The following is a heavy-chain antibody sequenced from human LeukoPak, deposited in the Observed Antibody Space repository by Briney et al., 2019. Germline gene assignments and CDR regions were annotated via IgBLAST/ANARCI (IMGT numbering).Heavy chain of an antibody. J-gene: IGHJ1*01. D-gene: IGHD3-22*01. V-gene: IGHV4-61*02. CDR2: IYTSGST. CDR1: GGSISSGSYY. Sequence: PSETLSLTCTVSGGSISSGSYYWSWTRQPAGKGLEWIGRIYTSGSTNYNPSLKSRVTISVDTSKSQFSLKLRSVTAADTAVYYCARQDSSGYYYEGYFQHWGQGTLVTVSS. CDR3: ARQDSSGYYYEGYFQH.